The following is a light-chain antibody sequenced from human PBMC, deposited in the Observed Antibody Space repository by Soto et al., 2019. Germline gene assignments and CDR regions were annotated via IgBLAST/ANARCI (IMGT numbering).Light chain of an antibody. V-gene: IGLV2-14*03. Sequence: QSVLTQPASVSGSPGQSITISCTGSSSDVGLYNYVSWYQQHPGKAPKLMIYDVNDRPSGVSDRFSGSKSGNTASVTISGLQADDEADYFCSSYTSDTTHVVFGGGTKLTVL. CDR2: DVN. CDR1: SSDVGLYNY. CDR3: SSYTSDTTHVV. J-gene: IGLJ2*01.